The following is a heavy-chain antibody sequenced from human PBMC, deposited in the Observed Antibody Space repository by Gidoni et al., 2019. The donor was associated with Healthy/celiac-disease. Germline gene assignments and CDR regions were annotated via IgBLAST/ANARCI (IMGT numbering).Heavy chain of an antibody. V-gene: IGHV3-9*01. J-gene: IGHJ6*02. CDR3: AKDMVGGFGELFKTTKYYYYGMDV. CDR1: GFTFDAYA. D-gene: IGHD3-10*01. CDR2: ISWNSGSI. Sequence: EVQLVESGGGLVQPGRSLRLSCSASGFTFDAYAMHWVRQAPGKGLEWVSGISWNSGSIGYADSVKGRFTISRDNAKNSLYLQMNSLRAEDTALYYCAKDMVGGFGELFKTTKYYYYGMDVWGQGTTVTVSS.